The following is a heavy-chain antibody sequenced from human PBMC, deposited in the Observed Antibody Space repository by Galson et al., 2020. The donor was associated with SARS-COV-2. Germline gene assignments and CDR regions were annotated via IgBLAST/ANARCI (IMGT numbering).Heavy chain of an antibody. V-gene: IGHV3-30*04. CDR3: ARETDAYTSSWYDS. J-gene: IGHJ5*01. CDR1: GFTFSSSA. CDR2: ISYDGTKS. D-gene: IGHD3-16*01. Sequence: GGSLRLSCRASGFTFSSSAMHWVRQAPGKGLEWVAIISYDGTKSNNLDSVKGRFTISRDNSKNTLYLQMDSLTTEDTALYYCARETDAYTSSWYDSWGQGTLVTVSS.